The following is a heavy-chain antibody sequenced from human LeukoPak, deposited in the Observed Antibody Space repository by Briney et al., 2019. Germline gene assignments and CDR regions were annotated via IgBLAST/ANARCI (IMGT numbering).Heavy chain of an antibody. J-gene: IGHJ3*02. CDR2: IIPIFGTA. CDR3: ARENTISGERYAFDI. D-gene: IGHD3-3*01. Sequence: SVKVSCKASGGTFTSYAISWVRQAPGQGLEWMGGIIPIFGTANYAQKFQGRVTITADESTSTAYMELSSLRSEDTAVYYCARENTISGERYAFDIWGQGAMVTVSS. V-gene: IGHV1-69*13. CDR1: GGTFTSYA.